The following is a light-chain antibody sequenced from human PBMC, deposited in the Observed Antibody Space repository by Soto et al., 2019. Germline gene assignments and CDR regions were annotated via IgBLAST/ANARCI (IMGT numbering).Light chain of an antibody. V-gene: IGLV2-11*01. Sequence: QSALTQPRSVSGSPGQPVSISCTGTSSDVGRYNYVSWYQQHPGKAPKLMIYDVSERPSGVPDRFSGSKSGNTASLTITGLQDEDEADYYCCSFGGTYTGVFGTGTKVTVL. CDR2: DVS. CDR3: CSFGGTYTGV. J-gene: IGLJ1*01. CDR1: SSDVGRYNY.